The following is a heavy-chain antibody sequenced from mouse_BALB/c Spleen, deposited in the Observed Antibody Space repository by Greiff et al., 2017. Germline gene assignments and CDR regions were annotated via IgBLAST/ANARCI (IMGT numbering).Heavy chain of an antibody. CDR1: GYTFTSYW. Sequence: QVQLQQPGAELVKPGASVKLSCKASGYTFTSYWMHWVKQRPGQGLEWIGEIDPSDSYTNYNQKFKGKATLTVDKSSSTAYMQLSSLTSEDSAVYYCARLITTHYYAMDYWGQGTSVTVSS. CDR2: IDPSDSYT. CDR3: ARLITTHYYAMDY. D-gene: IGHD2-4*01. J-gene: IGHJ4*01. V-gene: IGHV1-69*02.